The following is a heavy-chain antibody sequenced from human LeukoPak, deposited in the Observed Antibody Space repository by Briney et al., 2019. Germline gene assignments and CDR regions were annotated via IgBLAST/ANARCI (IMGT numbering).Heavy chain of an antibody. CDR2: ISSSSSTI. CDR1: GFTFNSYS. V-gene: IGHV3-48*01. D-gene: IGHD4-23*01. CDR3: ASRWSSSF. J-gene: IGHJ4*02. Sequence: GGSLRLSCAASGFTFNSYSMNWVRQAPGKGLEWVSYISSSSSTIYYADSVKGRFTISRDNAKNSLYLQMNSLRAEDTAVYYCASRWSSSFWGQGTLVTVSS.